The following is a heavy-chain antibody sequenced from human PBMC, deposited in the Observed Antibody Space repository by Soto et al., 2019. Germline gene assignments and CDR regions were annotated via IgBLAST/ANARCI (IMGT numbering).Heavy chain of an antibody. CDR3: ARDLRSYCGGACYPGYFQP. V-gene: IGHV1-69*08. CDR2: IIPILGIA. D-gene: IGHD2-21*02. CDR1: GGTFSSYT. Sequence: QVQLVQSGAEVKKPGSSVKVSCKASGGTFSSYTISWVRQAPGQGLEWMGRIIPILGIANYAQKFQGRVTLTADKSTRTAYMELSSLRSADTDVYYCARDLRSYCGGACYPGYFQPWGQGTLVTVSS. J-gene: IGHJ1*01.